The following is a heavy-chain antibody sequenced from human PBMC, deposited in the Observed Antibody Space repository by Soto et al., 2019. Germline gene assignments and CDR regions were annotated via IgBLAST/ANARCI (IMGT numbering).Heavy chain of an antibody. CDR3: TRGLGYSAS. CDR1: GDNFNNYA. Sequence: QVQLVQSGTEVKKTGSSVKVSCQASGDNFNNYAINWVRQAPGQGLEWMGGLVPIFLTANYAQKFQGRVTITADRSTSTAYMELSSLISEDTAVYYCTRGLGYSASWGQGTLVTVSS. CDR2: LVPIFLTA. D-gene: IGHD7-27*01. J-gene: IGHJ4*02. V-gene: IGHV1-69*06.